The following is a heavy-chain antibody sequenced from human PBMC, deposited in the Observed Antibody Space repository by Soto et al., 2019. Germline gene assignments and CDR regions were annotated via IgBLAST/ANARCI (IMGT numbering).Heavy chain of an antibody. Sequence: PSETLSLTCAVYGGSFSGYYWSWIRQPPGKGLEWIGEINHSGSTNYNPSLKSRVTISVDTSKNQFSLKLSSVTAADTAVYYCARGFRYYGSGSYWLGYYYMDVWGKGTTVTVSS. D-gene: IGHD3-10*01. CDR3: ARGFRYYGSGSYWLGYYYMDV. CDR2: INHSGST. V-gene: IGHV4-34*01. J-gene: IGHJ6*03. CDR1: GGSFSGYY.